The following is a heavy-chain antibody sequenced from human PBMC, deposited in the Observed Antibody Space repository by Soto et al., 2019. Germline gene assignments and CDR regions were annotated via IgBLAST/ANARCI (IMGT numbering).Heavy chain of an antibody. Sequence: QVQLQESGPGLVKPSETLSLTCTVSGGSISSYYWSWIRQPPGERLEWIGYIFYSGSTNYNPSLNRRVTMSVDTSKNQFSLKLSSVTAADTAVYYCARYEQYYQHWGHGTLVSVSS. J-gene: IGHJ1*01. CDR3: ARYEQYYQH. CDR2: IFYSGST. CDR1: GGSISSYY. D-gene: IGHD3-16*01. V-gene: IGHV4-59*08.